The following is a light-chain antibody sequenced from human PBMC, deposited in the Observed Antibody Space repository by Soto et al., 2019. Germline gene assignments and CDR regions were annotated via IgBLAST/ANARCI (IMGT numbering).Light chain of an antibody. Sequence: DVVMTQSPLSLPVTLGQPASISCRSSQGLLHSNGDTFLSWFQQRPGQSPRRLIYQVSNRDSGVPDRFSGSGSGPDFTLTISRVEAEDVGIYYCMQGTHWPYTFGQGTKLEI. V-gene: IGKV2-30*02. CDR2: QVS. CDR3: MQGTHWPYT. CDR1: QGLLHSNGDTF. J-gene: IGKJ2*01.